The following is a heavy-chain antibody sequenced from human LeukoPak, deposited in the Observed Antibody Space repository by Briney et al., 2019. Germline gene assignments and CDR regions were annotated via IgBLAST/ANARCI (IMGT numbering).Heavy chain of an antibody. CDR1: GYTFTGYY. D-gene: IGHD3-22*01. CDR2: INPNSGGT. V-gene: IGHV1-2*02. Sequence: ASVKVSCKASGYTFTGYYMHWVRQAPGQGLEWMGWINPNSGGTNYAQKFQGRVTMTEDTSTNTAYMELSSLRSEDTAVYYCATVATMIVVVGAFDIWGQGTMVTVSS. CDR3: ATVATMIVVVGAFDI. J-gene: IGHJ3*02.